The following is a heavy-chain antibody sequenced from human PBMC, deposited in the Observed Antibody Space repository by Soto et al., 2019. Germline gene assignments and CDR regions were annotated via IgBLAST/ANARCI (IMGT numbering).Heavy chain of an antibody. J-gene: IGHJ4*02. D-gene: IGHD1-26*01. CDR2: ISAYNGNT. Sequence: ASVQVSCKASGYTFTSYGISWVRQAPGQGLEWMGWISAYNGNTNYAQKLQGRVTMTTDTSTSTAYMELRSLRSDDTAVYFCARDGSGSYYGYGLDYWGQGTLVTVSS. CDR1: GYTFTSYG. V-gene: IGHV1-18*01. CDR3: ARDGSGSYYGYGLDY.